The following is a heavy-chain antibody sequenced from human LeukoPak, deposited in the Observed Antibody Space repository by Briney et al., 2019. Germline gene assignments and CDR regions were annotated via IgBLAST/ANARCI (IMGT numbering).Heavy chain of an antibody. CDR2: ISSSSSYI. V-gene: IGHV3-21*01. J-gene: IGHJ5*02. Sequence: SGGSLRLSCAASGFTFSSYSMNWVRQAPGKGLEWVSSISSSSSYIYYADSVKGRFTISRDNAKNSLYLQMNSLRAEDTAVYYCASCCSGAGGFDPWGQGTLVTVSS. CDR1: GFTFSSYS. D-gene: IGHD2-15*01. CDR3: ASCCSGAGGFDP.